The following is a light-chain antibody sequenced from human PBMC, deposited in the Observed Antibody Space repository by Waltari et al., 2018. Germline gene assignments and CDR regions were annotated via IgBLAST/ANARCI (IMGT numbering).Light chain of an antibody. CDR1: QSVSSK. J-gene: IGKJ1*01. CDR2: DAS. CDR3: QQYSNWPPVT. Sequence: ETVMTQSPSTLSVSPGERATISCSASQSVSSKLAWYQQKPGQAPRLLIYDASTRATGIPSRFSGSGSGTEFTLTISSLQSEDFAVYFCQQYSNWPPVTFGQGTKVEIQ. V-gene: IGKV3-15*01.